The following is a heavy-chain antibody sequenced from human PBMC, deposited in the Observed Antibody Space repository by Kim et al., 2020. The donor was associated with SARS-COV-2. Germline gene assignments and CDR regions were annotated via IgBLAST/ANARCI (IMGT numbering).Heavy chain of an antibody. V-gene: IGHV4-34*01. CDR3: ARGNTISHFYYCYYGMDV. D-gene: IGHD3-9*01. CDR1: GGSFSGYY. CDR2: INHSGST. J-gene: IGHJ6*02. Sequence: SETLSLTCAVYGGSFSGYYWSWIRQPPGKGLEWIGEINHSGSTNYNPSLKSRVTISVDTSKNQFSLKLSSVTAADTAVYYCARGNTISHFYYCYYGMDVWGQGTTVTVSS.